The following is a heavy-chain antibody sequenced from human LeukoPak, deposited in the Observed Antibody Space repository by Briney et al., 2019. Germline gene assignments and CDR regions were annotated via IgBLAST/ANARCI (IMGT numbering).Heavy chain of an antibody. CDR3: AKEATVVVPAATYNAYYYYYMDV. CDR2: ISSSGSTI. D-gene: IGHD2-2*01. V-gene: IGHV3-48*03. J-gene: IGHJ6*03. Sequence: PGGSLRLSCAASGFTFSSYEMNWVRQAPGKGLEWVSYISSSGSTIYYADSVKGRFTISRDNSKNTLYLQMNSLRAEDTAVYYCAKEATVVVPAATYNAYYYYYMDVWGKGTTVTISS. CDR1: GFTFSSYE.